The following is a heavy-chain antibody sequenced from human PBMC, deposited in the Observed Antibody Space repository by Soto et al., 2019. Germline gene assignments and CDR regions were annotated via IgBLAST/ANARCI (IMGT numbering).Heavy chain of an antibody. CDR1: GGSISSYY. D-gene: IGHD1-20*01. J-gene: IGHJ3*02. CDR2: IYYSGST. Sequence: SETLSLTCTVSGGSISSYYWSWIRQPPGKGLEWIGYIYYSGSTNYNPSLKSRVTISVDTSKNQFSLKLSSVTAADTAVYYCARHGYNWNDEGAFDIWGQGTMVTVSS. V-gene: IGHV4-59*08. CDR3: ARHGYNWNDEGAFDI.